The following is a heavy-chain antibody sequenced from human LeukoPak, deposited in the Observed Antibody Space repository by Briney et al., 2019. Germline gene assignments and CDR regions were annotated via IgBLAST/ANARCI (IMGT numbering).Heavy chain of an antibody. CDR2: VHPDGTNT. J-gene: IGHJ3*01. D-gene: IGHD5-18*01. CDR3: ATYVDTVRYDAFDV. Sequence: GGSLRLSCTASGFTFSSYWMDWVRQTPGKGLVWVSRVHPDGTNTAYSDSVKGRFTISRDNARNTVYLQMNSLRAEDAAVYYCATYVDTVRYDAFDVWGQGTMVTVSS. CDR1: GFTFSSYW. V-gene: IGHV3-74*01.